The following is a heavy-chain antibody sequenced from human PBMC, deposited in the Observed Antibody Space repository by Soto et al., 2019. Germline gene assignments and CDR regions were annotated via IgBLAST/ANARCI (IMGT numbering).Heavy chain of an antibody. CDR1: GFTFSSYG. Sequence: QVQLVESGGGVVQPGRSLRLSCVASGFTFSSYGMHWVRQAPGKGLEWVAIISYEGSNTYYADSVKGRFTISRDNSKNTLYLQMNSLRAEDTSVYYCAKEGGLSGSYYISSSYYFDPWGQGTLVTVSS. J-gene: IGHJ4*02. CDR3: AKEGGLSGSYYISSSYYFDP. CDR2: ISYEGSNT. V-gene: IGHV3-30*18. D-gene: IGHD1-26*01.